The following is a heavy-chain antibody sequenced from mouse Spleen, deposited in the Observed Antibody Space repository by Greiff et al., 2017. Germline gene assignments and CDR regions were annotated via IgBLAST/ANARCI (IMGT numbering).Heavy chain of an antibody. J-gene: IGHJ1*01. V-gene: IGHV3-6*01. Sequence: EVQLVESGPGLVKPSQSLSLTCSVTGYSITSGYYWNWIRQFPGNKLEWMGYISYDGSNNYNPSLKNRISITRDTSKNQFFLKLNSVTTEDTATYYCASPRYGYYWYFDVWGAGTTVTVSS. CDR2: ISYDGSN. D-gene: IGHD2-2*01. CDR3: ASPRYGYYWYFDV. CDR1: GYSITSGYY.